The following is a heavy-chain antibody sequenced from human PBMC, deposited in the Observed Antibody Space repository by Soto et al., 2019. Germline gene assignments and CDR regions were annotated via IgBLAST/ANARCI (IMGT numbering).Heavy chain of an antibody. Sequence: TGGSLLVSCVSSVFTFSTYSMNWVGQAPGKGLEWVSSMSSRSDYIFYADSVKGRFTISIDNAKNSLYLQMNSLRAEDTAVYYCARRYYYDTENRDAFDIWGQGTLVTVSS. V-gene: IGHV3-21*01. J-gene: IGHJ3*02. D-gene: IGHD3-22*01. CDR1: VFTFSTYS. CDR2: MSSRSDYI. CDR3: ARRYYYDTENRDAFDI.